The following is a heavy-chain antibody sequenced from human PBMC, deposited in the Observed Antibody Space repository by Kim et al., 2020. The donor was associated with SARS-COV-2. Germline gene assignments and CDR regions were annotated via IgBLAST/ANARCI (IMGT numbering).Heavy chain of an antibody. D-gene: IGHD3-3*01. V-gene: IGHV6-1*01. CDR1: GDSVSSNSAA. CDR2: TYYRSKWHY. J-gene: IGHJ5*02. CDR3: ALKTDFWSASFDP. Sequence: SQTLSLTCAISGDSVSSNSAAWHWIRQSPSRGLEWLGRTYYRSKWHYDYAVSVKGRVAINPDTSKNQFSLQLNSVTPEDTAVYYCALKTDFWSASFDPWGQGTLVTVSS.